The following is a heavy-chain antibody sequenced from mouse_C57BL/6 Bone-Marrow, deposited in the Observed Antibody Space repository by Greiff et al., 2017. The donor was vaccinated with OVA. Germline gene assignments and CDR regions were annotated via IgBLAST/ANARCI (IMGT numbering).Heavy chain of an antibody. CDR2: ISSGSSTI. J-gene: IGHJ2*01. CDR3: ASEVLYLDY. V-gene: IGHV5-17*01. D-gene: IGHD1-1*01. Sequence: DVKLVESGGGLVKPGGSLKLSCAASGFTFSDYGMHWVRQAPEKGLEWVAYISSGSSTIYYEDKVKGRFTISRDNAKNTLFLQMTSLRSEDTAMYYCASEVLYLDYWGQGTTLTVSS. CDR1: GFTFSDYG.